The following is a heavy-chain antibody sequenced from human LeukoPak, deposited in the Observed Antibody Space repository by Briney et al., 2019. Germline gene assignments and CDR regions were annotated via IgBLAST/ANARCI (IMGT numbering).Heavy chain of an antibody. Sequence: GGSLRLSCAASGFTFINAWMRWVRQAPGKGLEWVGRIKSRADGGTTDYAAPVKGRFSISRDDSKNTLYLQMNSLKTEDTALYYCTTERYYALAYWGQGPLVTVS. V-gene: IGHV3-15*01. CDR2: IKSRADGGTT. CDR1: GFTFINAW. D-gene: IGHD2-2*01. J-gene: IGHJ4*02. CDR3: TTERYYALAY.